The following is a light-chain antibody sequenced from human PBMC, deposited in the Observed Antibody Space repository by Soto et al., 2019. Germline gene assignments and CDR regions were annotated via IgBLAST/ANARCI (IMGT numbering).Light chain of an antibody. CDR2: DAS. CDR1: QSLSSS. CDR3: LPYFRWRT. V-gene: IGKV3-15*01. J-gene: IGKJ1*01. Sequence: EIVMTQSPATLSVSPGERATLSCRASQSLSSSLAWYQQKPGQAPRLLIYDASTRATDIPARFSGSGSGTEFTLTLSSLQAEDSAVYYCLPYFRWRTFGQGTKVEIK.